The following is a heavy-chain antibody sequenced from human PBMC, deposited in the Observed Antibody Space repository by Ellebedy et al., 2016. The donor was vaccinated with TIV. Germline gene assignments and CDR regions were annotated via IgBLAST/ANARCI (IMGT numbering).Heavy chain of an antibody. CDR1: GYTFTGYY. Sequence: AASVKVSCKASGYTFTGYYMHWVRQAPGQGLEWMGWINPNSGGTNYAQKFQGRVTMTRDTSISTAYMELSRRRSDDTAVYYCARDLGWRSSGWKYYFDYWGQGTLVTVSS. CDR3: ARDLGWRSSGWKYYFDY. J-gene: IGHJ4*02. V-gene: IGHV1-2*02. CDR2: INPNSGGT. D-gene: IGHD6-19*01.